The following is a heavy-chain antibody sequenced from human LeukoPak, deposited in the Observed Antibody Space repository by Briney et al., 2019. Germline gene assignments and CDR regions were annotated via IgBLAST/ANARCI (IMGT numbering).Heavy chain of an antibody. V-gene: IGHV4-39*07. J-gene: IGHJ4*02. CDR1: GGSISSSSYY. Sequence: PSETLSLTCTVSGGSISSSSYYWGWIRQPPGKGLEWIGSIYYSGSTYYNPSLKSRVTISVDTSKNQFSLKLSSVTAADTAVYYCARYHGSGSSSHWGQGTLVTVSS. CDR2: IYYSGST. D-gene: IGHD3-10*01. CDR3: ARYHGSGSSSH.